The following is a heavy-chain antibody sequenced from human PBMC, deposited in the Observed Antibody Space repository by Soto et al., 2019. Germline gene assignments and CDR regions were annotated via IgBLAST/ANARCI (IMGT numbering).Heavy chain of an antibody. D-gene: IGHD5-18*01. CDR3: ARAGPHTRGYVYPTDL. V-gene: IGHV1-2*02. CDR2: INPHSGGT. CDR1: GYNFIDYY. Sequence: QVQLVQSGAEVKKPGASVRVSCKASGYNFIDYYMHWVRLAPGQGLEWVGWINPHSGGTEYAQKFQGRVTMTRGQSISTAYMELSGRRSDDTAVYYCARAGPHTRGYVYPTDLWGQGTLVTVSS. J-gene: IGHJ4*02.